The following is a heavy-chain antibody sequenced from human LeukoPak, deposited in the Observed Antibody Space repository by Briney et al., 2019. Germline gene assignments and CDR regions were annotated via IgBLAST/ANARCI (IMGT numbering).Heavy chain of an antibody. CDR3: ARDFYYDSSGYYYDWFDP. CDR1: GFTFSGYP. CDR2: ISYDGSNK. V-gene: IGHV3-30-3*01. Sequence: PGKSLRLSCAASGFTFSGYPIHWVRQAPGKGLEWVAVISYDGSNKYYADSVKGRFTISRDNSKNTLYLQMNSLRAEDTAVYYCARDFYYDSSGYYYDWFDPWGQGTLVTVSS. J-gene: IGHJ5*02. D-gene: IGHD3-22*01.